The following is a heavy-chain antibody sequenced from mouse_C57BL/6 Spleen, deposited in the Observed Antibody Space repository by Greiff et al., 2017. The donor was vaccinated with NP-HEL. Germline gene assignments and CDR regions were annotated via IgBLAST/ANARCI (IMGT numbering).Heavy chain of an antibody. Sequence: QVQLQQPGAELVKPGDSVKMSCKASGYTFTSYWITWVKQRPGQGLEWIGDIYPGSGSTNYNAKFKSKAILTVDTSSSTAYMQLSSLTSEDSAVYYCARRGDYPYYYAMDYWGQGTSVTVSS. CDR1: GYTFTSYW. CDR3: ARRGDYPYYYAMDY. CDR2: IYPGSGST. D-gene: IGHD2-4*01. J-gene: IGHJ4*01. V-gene: IGHV1-55*01.